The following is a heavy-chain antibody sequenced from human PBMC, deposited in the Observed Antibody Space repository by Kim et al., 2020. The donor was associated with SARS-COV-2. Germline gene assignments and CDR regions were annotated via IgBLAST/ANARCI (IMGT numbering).Heavy chain of an antibody. CDR1: GFTFSSYA. CDR2: ISYDGSNK. D-gene: IGHD3-10*01. CDR3: ATRHYSGSSLDY. Sequence: GGSLRLSCAASGFTFSSYAMHWVRQAPGKGLEWVAVISYDGSNKYYADSVKGRFTISRDNSKNTLYLQMNSLRAEDTAVYYCATRHYSGSSLDYWGQGP. V-gene: IGHV3-30*04. J-gene: IGHJ4*02.